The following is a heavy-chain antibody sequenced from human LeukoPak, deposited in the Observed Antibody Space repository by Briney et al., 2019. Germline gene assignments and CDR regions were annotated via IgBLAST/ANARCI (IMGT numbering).Heavy chain of an antibody. Sequence: SETLSLTCSVSGGSFSSCSYYWGWIRQPPGKGLEWIGTIYYSGSTYYNPSLRSPVTMSVDTSRNHFSLKLISVSAADTAVYYCARHSRTGAGHDFDVWGHGTMVTVSS. V-gene: IGHV4-39*01. D-gene: IGHD1-14*01. CDR1: GGSFSSCSYY. CDR3: ARHSRTGAGHDFDV. CDR2: IYYSGST. J-gene: IGHJ3*01.